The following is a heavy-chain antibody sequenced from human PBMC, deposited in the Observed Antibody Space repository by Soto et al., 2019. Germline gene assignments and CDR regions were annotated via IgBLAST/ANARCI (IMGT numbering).Heavy chain of an antibody. D-gene: IGHD5-12*01. Sequence: EVQLVESGGGLVQPGGSLRLSCAASGFTFSSYWMHWVRQAPGKGLVWVSRINSDGSSTSYADSVKGRFTISRDNAKNTLYLQMNSLRAEDTAVYYCARIATLPTYSGYDFYWFHPCGQGTLVTVSS. CDR3: ARIATLPTYSGYDFYWFHP. J-gene: IGHJ5*02. CDR2: INSDGSST. CDR1: GFTFSSYW. V-gene: IGHV3-74*01.